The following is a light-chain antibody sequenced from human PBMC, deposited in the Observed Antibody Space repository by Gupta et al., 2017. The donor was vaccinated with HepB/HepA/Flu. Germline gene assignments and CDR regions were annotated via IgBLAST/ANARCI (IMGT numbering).Light chain of an antibody. V-gene: IGKV2-28*01. J-gene: IGKJ2*04. CDR2: LGS. CDR1: QSVLHSNGYNY. CDR3: MQSLRRPLCS. Sequence: IVMTQSPLSLPVTPGESASISCRSSQSVLHSNGYNYVAWYLQKPGQSPQLLIYLGSNRAYGGPDRCSGSRAGTDYILKINRVEAEDVGIYYCMQSLRRPLCSFGQGTKVEIK.